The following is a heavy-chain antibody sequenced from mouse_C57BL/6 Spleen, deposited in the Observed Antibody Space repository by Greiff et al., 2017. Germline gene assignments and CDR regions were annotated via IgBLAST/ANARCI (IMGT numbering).Heavy chain of an antibody. Sequence: EVMLVESGGGLVKPGGSLKLSCAASGFTFSSYAMSWVRQTPEKRLEWVATFSDGGSYTYYPDNVQGRFTISRDNAKNNLYLQRSHLKSEDTAMYYGARDKGAATVVAHGDIEVWGTGTTVTVAS. D-gene: IGHD1-1*01. CDR2: FSDGGSYT. CDR1: GFTFSSYA. V-gene: IGHV5-4*01. J-gene: IGHJ1*03. CDR3: ARDKGAATVVAHGDIEV.